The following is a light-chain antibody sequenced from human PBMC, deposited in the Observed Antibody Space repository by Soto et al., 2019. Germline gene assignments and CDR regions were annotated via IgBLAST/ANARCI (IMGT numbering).Light chain of an antibody. Sequence: DIQMTQSPSTLSASVGDRVTITCRASQSISSWLAWYQQKPGKAPKLLIYDASSLESGVPSRFSGSGSGTEFTLTISSLQPDDFATYYCQHSGTFGQGTKVEIK. CDR3: QHSGT. CDR2: DAS. CDR1: QSISSW. V-gene: IGKV1-5*01. J-gene: IGKJ1*01.